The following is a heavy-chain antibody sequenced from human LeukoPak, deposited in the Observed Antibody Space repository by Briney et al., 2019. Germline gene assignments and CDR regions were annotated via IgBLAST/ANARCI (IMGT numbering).Heavy chain of an antibody. V-gene: IGHV4-61*08. D-gene: IGHD3-3*01. J-gene: IGHJ5*02. CDR1: GGSINSGGFY. CDR3: ARAYRSRRITIFGVVPMYWFDP. Sequence: SETLSLTCTVSGGSINSGGFYWSWIRQPPGKGLEWIGYIYYSGSTNYNPSLKSRVTISVDTSKNQFSLKLSSVTAADTAVYYCARAYRSRRITIFGVVPMYWFDPWGQGTLVTVSS. CDR2: IYYSGST.